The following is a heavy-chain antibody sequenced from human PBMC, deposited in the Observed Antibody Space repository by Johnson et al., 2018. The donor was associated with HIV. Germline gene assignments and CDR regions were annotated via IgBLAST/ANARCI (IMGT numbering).Heavy chain of an antibody. CDR1: GFTFRDYY. D-gene: IGHD4-17*01. CDR3: ARGATPWDGDYVGYSFDL. Sequence: QVQLVESGGGLVKPGGSLRLSCAASGFTFRDYYMNWMRQAPGKGLEWISHISSGGTSILYADSVKGRFTISRDNAKKLLYIQMRGRTGEDAATYYFARGATPWDGDYVGYSFDLWVRGTTV. V-gene: IGHV3-11*04. CDR2: ISSGGTSI. J-gene: IGHJ3*01.